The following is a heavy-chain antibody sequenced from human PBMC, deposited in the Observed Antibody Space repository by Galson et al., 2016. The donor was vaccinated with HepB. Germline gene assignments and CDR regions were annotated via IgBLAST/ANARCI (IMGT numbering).Heavy chain of an antibody. D-gene: IGHD2-21*01. Sequence: TLSLTCTVSGDSIDSTSHYWSWLRQPAGKGLEWIGRVFATGSTSFNPSLKSRVTLSVDTSKNHFSLTLSAVTAADTAVYYCARDRGWGSVKYFDYWGQGILVTVSS. J-gene: IGHJ4*02. CDR3: ARDRGWGSVKYFDY. CDR1: GDSIDSTSHY. CDR2: VFATGST. V-gene: IGHV4-61*02.